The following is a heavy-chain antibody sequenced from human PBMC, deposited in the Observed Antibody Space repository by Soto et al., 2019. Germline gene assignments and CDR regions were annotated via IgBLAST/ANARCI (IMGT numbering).Heavy chain of an antibody. J-gene: IGHJ3*02. CDR2: ILSAGSKQ. D-gene: IGHD6-19*01. V-gene: IGHV3-30-3*01. CDR1: RFTFSYYA. CDR3: VMTIAVACRDAFAM. Sequence: QVQLVESGGGVVQPGRSLRLSCAASRFTFSYYAMHWIRQAPGMVLEWMSVILSAGSKQYYPEAVKGRFTISRDNSKSTLYLPMNSLRIEDTAVYYCVMTIAVACRDAFAMWGERTMVTVSS.